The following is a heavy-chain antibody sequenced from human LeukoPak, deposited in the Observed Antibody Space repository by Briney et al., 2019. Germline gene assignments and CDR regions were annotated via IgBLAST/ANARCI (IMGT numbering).Heavy chain of an antibody. Sequence: PSQTLSLTCTVSGGSISSGSYYWSWIRQPAGKGLEWIGRIYTSGSTNYNPSLKSRVTISVDTSKNQFSLKLSSVTAADTAVYYCARDGSGWLNYFDHWGQGTLVTVSS. CDR3: ARDGSGWLNYFDH. D-gene: IGHD6-25*01. CDR1: GGSISSGSYY. CDR2: IYTSGST. V-gene: IGHV4-61*02. J-gene: IGHJ4*02.